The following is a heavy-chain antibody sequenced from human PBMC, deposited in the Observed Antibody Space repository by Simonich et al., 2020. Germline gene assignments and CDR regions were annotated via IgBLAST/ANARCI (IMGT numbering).Heavy chain of an antibody. J-gene: IGHJ4*02. CDR3: ARVDNWNYFDY. CDR2: IYYSGST. D-gene: IGHD1-20*01. V-gene: IGHV4-39*01. CDR1: GCSISSSSYY. Sequence: QLQLQESGPGLVKPSETLSLTCTVSGCSISSSSYYWGWIRQPPGKGLEWIGCIYYSGSTYYNPSLKSRVTISVDTSKNQVSLKLSSVTAADTAVYYCARVDNWNYFDYWGQGTLVTVSS.